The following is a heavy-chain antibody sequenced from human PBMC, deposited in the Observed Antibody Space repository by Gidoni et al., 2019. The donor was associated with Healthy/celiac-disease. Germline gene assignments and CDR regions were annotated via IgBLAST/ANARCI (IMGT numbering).Heavy chain of an antibody. Sequence: EVQLLESGGGWVQPGGTLRLPCEASGFTFSSYAMSWVRQAPGKGLEWVSAISGSGGSTYYADSVKGRFTISRDNSKNTLYLQMNSLRAEDTAVYYCAKLYVVVIAHDAFDIWGQGTMVTVSS. CDR1: GFTFSSYA. CDR2: ISGSGGST. D-gene: IGHD2-21*01. J-gene: IGHJ3*02. V-gene: IGHV3-23*01. CDR3: AKLYVVVIAHDAFDI.